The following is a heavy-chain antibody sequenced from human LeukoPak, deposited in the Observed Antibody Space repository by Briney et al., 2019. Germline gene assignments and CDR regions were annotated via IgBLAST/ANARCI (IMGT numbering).Heavy chain of an antibody. CDR2: IRHDGSNK. Sequence: GGSLRLSCTTSGFIFSNYGMHWVRQAPGKGLEWVAFIRHDGSNKYYADSVKGRCTISRDNSKKTVYLQMNSLRTEDTAVYYCARDRGTDWNDVYFDYWGQGTMVTVSS. CDR1: GFIFSNYG. CDR3: ARDRGTDWNDVYFDY. J-gene: IGHJ4*02. D-gene: IGHD1-1*01. V-gene: IGHV3-30*02.